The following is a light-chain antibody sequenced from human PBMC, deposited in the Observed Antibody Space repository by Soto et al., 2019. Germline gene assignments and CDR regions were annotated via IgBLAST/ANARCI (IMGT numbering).Light chain of an antibody. CDR1: QSVSSSY. CDR3: QQYGSSPPLS. CDR2: GAS. V-gene: IGKV3-20*01. J-gene: IGKJ4*01. Sequence: EIVLTQSPGTLSLSPGERATLSCRASQSVSSSYLGRFQQKPGQAPRLLIYGASSRATGIPDRFSGSGSGTDFTLTISRLEPEDFAVYYCQQYGSSPPLSFGGGTKVDI.